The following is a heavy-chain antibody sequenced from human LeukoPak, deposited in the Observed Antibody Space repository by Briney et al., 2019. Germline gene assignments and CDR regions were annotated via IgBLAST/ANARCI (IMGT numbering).Heavy chain of an antibody. D-gene: IGHD6-13*01. J-gene: IGHJ5*02. CDR2: IYYSGST. Sequence: SETLSLTCTVSGGSISSSSYYWGWIRQPPGKGLEWIGSIYYSGSTYYNPSLKSRVTISVDTSKNQFSLKLSSVTAADTAVYYCARGVGSSSWPGGFDPWGQGTLVTVSS. CDR1: GGSISSSSYY. CDR3: ARGVGSSSWPGGFDP. V-gene: IGHV4-39*07.